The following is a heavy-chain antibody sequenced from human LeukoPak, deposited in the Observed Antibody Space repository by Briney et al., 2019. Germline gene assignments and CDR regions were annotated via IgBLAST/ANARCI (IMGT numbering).Heavy chain of an antibody. J-gene: IGHJ5*02. CDR2: IYTSGSA. V-gene: IGHV4-4*07. CDR3: ARGLVGATGDQNFFDP. Sequence: PSETLSLTCTVSPDSFGNYYWSWIRLPAGKGLEWIGRIYTSGSATYNPSLKSQVTMSVDKSKNQFSLNLSSLTAADTAVYYCARGLVGATGDQNFFDPWGQGTLVTVSS. CDR1: PDSFGNYY. D-gene: IGHD1-26*01.